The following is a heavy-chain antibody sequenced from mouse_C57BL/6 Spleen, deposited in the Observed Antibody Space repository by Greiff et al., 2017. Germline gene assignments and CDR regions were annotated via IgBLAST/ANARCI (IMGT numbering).Heavy chain of an antibody. V-gene: IGHV1-81*01. J-gene: IGHJ1*03. CDR1: GYTFTSYG. Sequence: VKLVESGAELARPGASVKLSCKASGYTFTSYGISWVKQRTGQGLEWIGEIYPRSGNTYSNEKFKGKATLTADKSSSTAYMELRSLTSEDSAVYFCAREGVITTVVEGYFDVWGTGTTVTVSS. CDR3: AREGVITTVVEGYFDV. CDR2: IYPRSGNT. D-gene: IGHD1-1*01.